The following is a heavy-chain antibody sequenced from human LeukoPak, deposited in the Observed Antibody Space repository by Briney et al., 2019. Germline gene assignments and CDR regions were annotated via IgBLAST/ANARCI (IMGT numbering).Heavy chain of an antibody. J-gene: IGHJ4*02. Sequence: SETLSLTCTVSSGSLSCGAYYWSWIRQLPGKGLEWIGYIYYTGSTYYKPSLKSRVIISADTSKSQFSLKLTSVTAADTAVYYCASLVGDGYPHWGQGTLVTVSS. CDR2: IYYTGST. CDR1: SGSLSCGAYY. CDR3: ASLVGDGYPH. V-gene: IGHV4-31*03. D-gene: IGHD5-24*01.